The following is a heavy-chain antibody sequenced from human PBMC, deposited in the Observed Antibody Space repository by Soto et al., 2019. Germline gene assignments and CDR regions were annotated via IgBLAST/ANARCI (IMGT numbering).Heavy chain of an antibody. V-gene: IGHV3-30*03. CDR3: TTDSLPGVRFGELLWDDY. Sequence: QVQLVESGGGVVQPGRSLRLSCAASGFTFSSYGMHWVRQAPGKGLEWVALISYDISYKYYADSVKGRFTISRDNSKNTLYLQMNSLKTEDTAVYYCTTDSLPGVRFGELLWDDYWGQGTLATVSS. CDR2: ISYDISYK. J-gene: IGHJ4*02. CDR1: GFTFSSYG. D-gene: IGHD3-10*01.